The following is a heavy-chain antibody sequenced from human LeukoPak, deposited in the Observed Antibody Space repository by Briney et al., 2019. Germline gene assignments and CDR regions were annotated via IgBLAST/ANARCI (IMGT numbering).Heavy chain of an antibody. D-gene: IGHD3-3*01. CDR3: ARGRYDFWSLDI. V-gene: IGHV1-3*01. J-gene: IGHJ3*02. CDR2: INAGNGDT. Sequence: ASVKVSCKASGYIFSSYAMHWVRQAPGQRLEWMGWINAGNGDTRYSQKFQGRVTITRDTSANIVNMQLSSLRPEDTALYYCARGRYDFWSLDIWGQGTMVTVSS. CDR1: GYIFSSYA.